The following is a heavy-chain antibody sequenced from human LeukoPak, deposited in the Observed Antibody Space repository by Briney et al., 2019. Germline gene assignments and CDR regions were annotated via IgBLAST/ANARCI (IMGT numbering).Heavy chain of an antibody. CDR1: GFSLNTARMG. J-gene: IGHJ4*02. D-gene: IGHD3-16*02. Sequence: ESGPVLVKPTETLTLTCTVSGFSGFSLNTARMGVSWIRQPPGKVLEWLAHIFSNDEKSYRTSLKSRLTISKDPSKSQVVLTMTSMDPVDTATYYCARTDYDYVWGSYHPLDQWGQGTLVTVSS. CDR2: IFSNDEK. CDR3: ARTDYDYVWGSYHPLDQ. V-gene: IGHV2-26*01.